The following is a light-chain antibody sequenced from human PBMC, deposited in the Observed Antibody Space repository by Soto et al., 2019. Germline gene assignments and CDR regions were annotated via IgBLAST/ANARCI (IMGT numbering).Light chain of an antibody. J-gene: IGKJ1*01. CDR1: QSISSK. CDR2: RAS. CDR3: NQDEQCPQT. V-gene: IGKV3-15*01. Sequence: IVVTQCPSALSVSPGERATLSCRASQSISSKLAWYQQKLGQAPRLLIYRASTRATGIPARFSGSGSGTEFTLNISSLQSEDFAVYYCNQDEQCPQTFGQGTKVDIK.